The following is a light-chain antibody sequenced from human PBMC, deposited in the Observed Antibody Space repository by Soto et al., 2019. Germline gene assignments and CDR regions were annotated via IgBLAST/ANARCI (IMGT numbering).Light chain of an antibody. CDR1: QSVSNN. Sequence: ILMTQSPATLSVSPGERATLSCRASQSVSNNLAWYQQKPGQAPRLLIYDASTRATGIPARFSGSGSGTEFTLTISGLQSEDFAAYYCQQYNNWPPWTFGQGTKVGIK. CDR3: QQYNNWPPWT. J-gene: IGKJ1*01. V-gene: IGKV3-15*01. CDR2: DAS.